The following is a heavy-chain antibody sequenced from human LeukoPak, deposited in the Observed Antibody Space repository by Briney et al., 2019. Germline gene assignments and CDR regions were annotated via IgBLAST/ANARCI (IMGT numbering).Heavy chain of an antibody. D-gene: IGHD3-22*01. CDR3: VRSDYYDSSGYYGNFDY. V-gene: IGHV3-11*04. J-gene: IGHJ4*02. CDR2: ISSSGSTI. Sequence: GGSLRLSCAASGFTFSDYYMSWIRQAPGKGLEWVSYISSSGSTIYYADSVKGRFTISRDNAKNSLYLQMNSLRAEDTAVYYCVRSDYYDSSGYYGNFDYWGQGTLVTVSS. CDR1: GFTFSDYY.